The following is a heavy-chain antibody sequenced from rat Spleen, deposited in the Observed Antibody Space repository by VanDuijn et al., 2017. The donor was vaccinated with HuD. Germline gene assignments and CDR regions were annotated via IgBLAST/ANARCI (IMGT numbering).Heavy chain of an antibody. Sequence: EVQLVESGGGLVQPGRSLKLSCAASGFTFSDYNMAWVRQAPKKGLEWVATIIYDGSRTYYRDSVKGRFTISRDNAKTTLYLQMDSLRSEDTATYFCAREAGLPFHYFDYWGQGVMVTVSS. D-gene: IGHD1-4*01. CDR3: AREAGLPFHYFDY. CDR2: IIYDGSRT. V-gene: IGHV5S10*01. J-gene: IGHJ2*01. CDR1: GFTFSDYN.